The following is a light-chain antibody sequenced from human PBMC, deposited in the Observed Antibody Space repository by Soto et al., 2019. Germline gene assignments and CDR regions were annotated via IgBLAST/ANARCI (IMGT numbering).Light chain of an antibody. V-gene: IGLV2-14*03. CDR2: DVS. J-gene: IGLJ1*01. Sequence: QSALTQPASVSGSPGQSITISCTGTSSDVGGYNYVSWYQHHPGKAPKLMIYDVSNRPSGVSNRFSGSKSGNTGSLTISGLQPEDEADYYCCSYTTSNTRQIVFGTGTKVTVL. CDR3: CSYTTSNTRQIV. CDR1: SSDVGGYNY.